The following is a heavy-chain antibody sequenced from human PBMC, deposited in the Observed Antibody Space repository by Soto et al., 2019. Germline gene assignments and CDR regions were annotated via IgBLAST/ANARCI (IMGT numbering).Heavy chain of an antibody. D-gene: IGHD3-10*01. CDR3: ARGRGSEAPYYFDY. CDR2: INHSGST. J-gene: IGHJ4*02. V-gene: IGHV4-34*01. CDR1: GGSFSGYY. Sequence: PSETLSLTCAVYGGSFSGYYWSWIRQPPGKGLEWIGEINHSGSTNYNPSLKSRVTISVDTSKNQFSLKLSSVTAADTAVYYCARGRGSEAPYYFDYWGQGTLGTV.